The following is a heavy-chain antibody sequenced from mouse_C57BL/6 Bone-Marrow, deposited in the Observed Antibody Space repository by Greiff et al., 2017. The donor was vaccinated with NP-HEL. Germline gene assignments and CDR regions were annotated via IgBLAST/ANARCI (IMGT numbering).Heavy chain of an antibody. CDR1: GYTFTSYG. CDR3: AREGWLLLYFDY. J-gene: IGHJ2*01. Sequence: QVQLQQSGAELARPGASVKLSCKASGYTFTSYGISWVKQRTGQGLEWIGEIYPRSGNTYYNEKFKGKATLTADKSSSTAYMELRSLTSEDSAVYFCAREGWLLLYFDYWGQGTTLTVSS. CDR2: IYPRSGNT. V-gene: IGHV1-81*01. D-gene: IGHD2-3*01.